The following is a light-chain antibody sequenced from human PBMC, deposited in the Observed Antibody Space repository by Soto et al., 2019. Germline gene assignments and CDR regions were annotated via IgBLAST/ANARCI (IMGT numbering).Light chain of an antibody. CDR2: SAS. V-gene: IGKV3-20*01. CDR3: QQYGGSPRVT. J-gene: IGKJ4*01. Sequence: EIVLTQSPGTLSLSPGERVTLSCRASQSVSSNYLAWYQQKPGQAPRLLIYSASSRATGIPDRFSGSESGTDFTLTISRLEPEDFAVYYCQQYGGSPRVTFGGGTKVEIK. CDR1: QSVSSNY.